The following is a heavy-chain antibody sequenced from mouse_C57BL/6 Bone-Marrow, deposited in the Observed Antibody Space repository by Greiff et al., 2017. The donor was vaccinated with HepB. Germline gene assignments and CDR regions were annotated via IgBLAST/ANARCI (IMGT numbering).Heavy chain of an antibody. Sequence: VQLQQPGAELVRPGTSVKLSCKASGYTFTSYWMHWVKPRPGQGLEWIGVIDPSDSYTNYNQKFKGKATLTVDTSSSTAYMQLSSLTSEDSAVYYCARRDYYGSRFDYWGQGTTLTVSS. J-gene: IGHJ2*01. CDR3: ARRDYYGSRFDY. V-gene: IGHV1-59*01. CDR1: GYTFTSYW. CDR2: IDPSDSYT. D-gene: IGHD1-1*01.